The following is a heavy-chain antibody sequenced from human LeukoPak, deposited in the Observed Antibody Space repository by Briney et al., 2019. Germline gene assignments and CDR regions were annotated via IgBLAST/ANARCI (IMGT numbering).Heavy chain of an antibody. CDR2: IIPIFGTA. CDR1: GGTFSSYA. J-gene: IGHJ6*02. Sequence: SVKVSCKASGGTFSSYAISWVRQAPGQGLEWMGGIIPIFGTANYAQKFQGRVTITADESTSTACMELSSLRSEDTAVYYCARGSPMIVSYYYGMDVWGQGTTVTVSS. V-gene: IGHV1-69*13. D-gene: IGHD3-22*01. CDR3: ARGSPMIVSYYYGMDV.